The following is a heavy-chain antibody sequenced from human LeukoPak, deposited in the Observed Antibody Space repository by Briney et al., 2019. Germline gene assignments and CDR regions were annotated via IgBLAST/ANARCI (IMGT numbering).Heavy chain of an antibody. Sequence: GGSLRLSCAASGFTFSAYSMNWVRQAPGKGLEWVSSISSGTTYIYYADSVKGRFTISRDSAKSSLYLQMNSLRAEDTAVYYCARELLYSSSWHNWFDPWGQGTLVTVSS. CDR3: ARELLYSSSWHNWFDP. CDR2: ISSGTTYI. V-gene: IGHV3-21*01. CDR1: GFTFSAYS. J-gene: IGHJ5*02. D-gene: IGHD6-13*01.